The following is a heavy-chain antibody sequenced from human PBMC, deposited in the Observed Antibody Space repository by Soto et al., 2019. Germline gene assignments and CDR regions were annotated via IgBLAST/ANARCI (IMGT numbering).Heavy chain of an antibody. V-gene: IGHV4-28*01. CDR1: GYSISSNKW. CDR3: VKKTDGYNPFDY. CDR2: IYQTGST. J-gene: IGHJ4*02. D-gene: IGHD5-12*01. Sequence: SVILSLTCAVCGYSISSNKWWGWIRQPPGKGLEWIGYIYQTGSTHYNPSLKSRVTMSVDVSGNQFSLKVSSVTAVDTAVYYCVKKTDGYNPFDYWGPGTLVTVSS.